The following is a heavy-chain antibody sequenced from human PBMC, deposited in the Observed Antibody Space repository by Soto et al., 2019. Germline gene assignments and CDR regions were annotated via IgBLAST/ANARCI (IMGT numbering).Heavy chain of an antibody. D-gene: IGHD2-15*01. V-gene: IGHV3-23*01. CDR2: ISGSGGST. J-gene: IGHJ4*02. Sequence: EVQLLESGGGLVQPGGSLRLSCAASGFTFSSYAMSWVRQAPGKGLEWVSAISGSGGSTYYADSVKGRFTISRDNSKNTQDLQMNSLRAEDTAVYYCAKTESFLGYCSGGSCHEGYFDYWGQGTLVTVSS. CDR1: GFTFSSYA. CDR3: AKTESFLGYCSGGSCHEGYFDY.